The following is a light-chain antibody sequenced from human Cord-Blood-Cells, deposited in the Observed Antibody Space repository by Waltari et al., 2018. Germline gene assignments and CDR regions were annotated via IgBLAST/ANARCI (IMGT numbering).Light chain of an antibody. CDR2: EVS. Sequence: QSALTQPASVSGSPGQSITISCTGNSSDVGGYNYVYWYQQHPGKAPKLMIYEVSNRPAGVSNRFSGSKSGNTASLTISGLQAEDEADYYCSSYTSSSLYVFGTGTKVTVL. V-gene: IGLV2-14*01. CDR3: SSYTSSSLYV. J-gene: IGLJ1*01. CDR1: SSDVGGYNY.